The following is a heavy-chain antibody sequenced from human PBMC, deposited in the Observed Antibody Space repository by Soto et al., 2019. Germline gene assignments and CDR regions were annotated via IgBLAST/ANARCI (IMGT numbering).Heavy chain of an antibody. Sequence: QVQLVQSGAEVKKPGSSVKVSCKASGGTFSSYAISWVRQAPGQGLEWMGGIIPIFGTANYAQKFQGRVTITADESTSTAYMELSGLRSEDTAVYYCASQAMGSSPFYYYGMDVWGQGTTVTVSS. CDR3: ASQAMGSSPFYYYGMDV. V-gene: IGHV1-69*01. CDR2: IIPIFGTA. D-gene: IGHD6-6*01. CDR1: GGTFSSYA. J-gene: IGHJ6*02.